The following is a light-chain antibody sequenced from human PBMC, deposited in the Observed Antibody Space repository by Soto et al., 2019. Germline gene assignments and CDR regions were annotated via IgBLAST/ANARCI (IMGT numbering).Light chain of an antibody. V-gene: IGKV2-28*01. CDR3: MQVLQTSWT. J-gene: IGKJ1*01. CDR2: LGS. CDR1: QSLLHSNGYNY. Sequence: DIVLTQSPLSLPVTPGEPASISCRSSQSLLHSNGYNYLDWYLQRPGQSPQLLSYLGSSRASGVPDRFSGSGSGTDFTLKSSRVEAEDVGVYYCMQVLQTSWTFGQGTKVEIK.